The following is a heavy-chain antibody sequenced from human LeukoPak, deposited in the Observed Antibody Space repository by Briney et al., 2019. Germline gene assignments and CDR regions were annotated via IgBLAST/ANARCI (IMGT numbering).Heavy chain of an antibody. D-gene: IGHD1-1*01. Sequence: SETQSLTCTVSGGSINSPNSYWGWIRQPPGKGLEWNGSIFHDGTTYYSPSLKRRVTVSVDTSLNQFSLSLMSMAAADTAVYYCARRVVAGTTVDIWGQGNQVTVSS. CDR1: GGSINSPNSY. J-gene: IGHJ4*02. CDR2: IFHDGTT. CDR3: ARRVVAGTTVDI. V-gene: IGHV4-39*01.